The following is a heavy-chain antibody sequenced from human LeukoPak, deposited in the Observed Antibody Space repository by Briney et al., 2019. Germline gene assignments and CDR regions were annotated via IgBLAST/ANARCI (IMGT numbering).Heavy chain of an antibody. CDR1: GFSFSSYE. J-gene: IGHJ4*02. Sequence: GGSLRLSCAASGFSFSSYEMNWVRQAPGKGLEWVSYISSSGSTKYYADSVKGRFTISRDNARNSLYLQMNSLRAEDTAVYYCAKVTYGSGTYGAFDYWGQGTLVTVSS. CDR2: ISSSGSTK. D-gene: IGHD3-10*01. V-gene: IGHV3-48*03. CDR3: AKVTYGSGTYGAFDY.